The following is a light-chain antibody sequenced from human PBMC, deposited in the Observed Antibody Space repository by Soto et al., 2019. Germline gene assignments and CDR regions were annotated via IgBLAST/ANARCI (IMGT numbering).Light chain of an antibody. CDR2: SAS. V-gene: IGKV1-39*01. CDR1: QSISIY. Sequence: DIPMTQSPSSLSASVGDTVNITCRTSQSISIYLNWYQQKPGKAPKLLIYSASILQVGVPARFSGSGSGTDFTLTLISLQPEDFATYYCQQSFSTLWTFGQGTKVEIK. CDR3: QQSFSTLWT. J-gene: IGKJ1*01.